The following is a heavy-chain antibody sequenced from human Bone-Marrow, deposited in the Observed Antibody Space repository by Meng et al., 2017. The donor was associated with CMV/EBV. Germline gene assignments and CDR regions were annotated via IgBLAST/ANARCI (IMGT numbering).Heavy chain of an antibody. CDR3: ARASYDFWSGYYLYYYYYYGMDV. Sequence: ASVKVFCKASGYTFTSYDINWVRQATGQGLEWMGWMNPNSGNTGYAQKFQGRVTMTRNTSISTAYMELSSLRSEDTAVYYCARASYDFWSGYYLYYYYYYGMDVWGQGTTVTVSS. J-gene: IGHJ6*02. CDR2: MNPNSGNT. V-gene: IGHV1-8*01. CDR1: GYTFTSYD. D-gene: IGHD3-3*01.